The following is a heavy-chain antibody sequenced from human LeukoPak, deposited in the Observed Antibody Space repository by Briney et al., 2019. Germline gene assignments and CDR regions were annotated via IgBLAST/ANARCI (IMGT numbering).Heavy chain of an antibody. CDR3: VRGLMREYRKDWYMHHFGY. CDR1: GYTFTSYG. D-gene: IGHD2/OR15-2a*01. Sequence: ASVSVSCKASGYTFTSYGISWVRQAPGQGLEWMGWISDNGNTNYAQKFQGRVTMNTYTMTTDTSTSTAYMELRSLRSDDTAVYYCVRGLMREYRKDWYMHHFGYWGQGTPVTVSP. CDR2: ISDNGNT. J-gene: IGHJ4*02. V-gene: IGHV1-18*01.